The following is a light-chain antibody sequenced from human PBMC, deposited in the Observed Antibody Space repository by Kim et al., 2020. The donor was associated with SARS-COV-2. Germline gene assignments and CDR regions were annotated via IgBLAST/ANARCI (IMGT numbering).Light chain of an antibody. Sequence: LSPGASAPLPCRSSQWLPSSVLAWDPRTPGQAPRLRICGASSRATGLPDWFSGSESGTDFTLTVSRLEPEDFAVYYCQQYASSPRTCGQGTKLDI. V-gene: IGKV3-20*01. CDR2: GAS. CDR3: QQYASSPRT. J-gene: IGKJ2*01. CDR1: QWLPSSV.